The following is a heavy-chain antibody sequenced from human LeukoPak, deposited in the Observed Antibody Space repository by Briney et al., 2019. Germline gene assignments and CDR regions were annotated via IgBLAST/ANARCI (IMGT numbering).Heavy chain of an antibody. Sequence: PSETLPLTCTVSGGSISSSTYHWGWIRQPPGKGLEWIASIFYSGSTYYNPSLKSRVTISVDTSKNQFSLKLSSVTAADTAVYYCARISRDSSGSLMAYYYYYMDVWGKGTTVTVSS. CDR1: GGSISSSTYH. V-gene: IGHV4-39*01. CDR3: ARISRDSSGSLMAYYYYYMDV. CDR2: IFYSGST. D-gene: IGHD3-10*01. J-gene: IGHJ6*03.